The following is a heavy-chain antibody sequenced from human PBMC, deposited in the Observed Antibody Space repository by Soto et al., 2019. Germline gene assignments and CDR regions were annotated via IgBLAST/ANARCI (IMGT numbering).Heavy chain of an antibody. Sequence: QVQLQESGPGLVKPSGTLSLTCAVSSGSISSSNWWSWVRQPPGKGLEWIGEIYHSGSTNYNPSLKSRVTVAVDKSKNQSTLKLNSVTAGETAVYYGARVGDIEQWLGGGENYFDYWGQGTLVTVSS. CDR3: ARVGDIEQWLGGGENYFDY. V-gene: IGHV4-4*02. D-gene: IGHD6-19*01. J-gene: IGHJ4*02. CDR1: SGSISSSNW. CDR2: IYHSGST.